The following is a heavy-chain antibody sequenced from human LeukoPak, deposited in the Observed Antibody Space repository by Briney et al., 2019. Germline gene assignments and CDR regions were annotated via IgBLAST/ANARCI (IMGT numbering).Heavy chain of an antibody. Sequence: GGSLRLSCAASGFTFSDYYMSWIRQAPGKGLEWVSYISSSGSTIYYADSVKGRFTISRDNAKNSLYLQVNSLRAEDTAVYYCARDRAIVATSFDYWGQGTLVTVSS. CDR2: ISSSGSTI. J-gene: IGHJ4*02. CDR1: GFTFSDYY. V-gene: IGHV3-11*01. CDR3: ARDRAIVATSFDY. D-gene: IGHD5-12*01.